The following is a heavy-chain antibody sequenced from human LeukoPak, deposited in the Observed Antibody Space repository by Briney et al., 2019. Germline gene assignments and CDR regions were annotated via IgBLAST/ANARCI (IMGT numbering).Heavy chain of an antibody. CDR2: VYIDDST. CDR3: AREAAAGTEYFDF. Sequence: PGGSLRLSCAASGFTVGDNCMSWVRQAPGKGLEWVSLVYIDDSTFYPDSVEGRFTISRDNSKNTLYLQINNLRAEDTAVYYCAREAAAGTEYFDFWGQGTLVTVSS. V-gene: IGHV3-53*01. J-gene: IGHJ4*02. D-gene: IGHD6-13*01. CDR1: GFTVGDNC.